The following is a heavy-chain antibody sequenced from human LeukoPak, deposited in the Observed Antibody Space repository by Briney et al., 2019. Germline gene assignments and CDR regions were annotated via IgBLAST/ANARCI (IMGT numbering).Heavy chain of an antibody. CDR3: ARLNVDTAMVYIDY. Sequence: SETLSLTCTVSGGSVSSGSYYWSWIRQPPGTGLEWIGYIYYSGSTNYNPSLKSRVTISVDTSKNQFSLKLSSVTAADTAVYYCARLNVDTAMVYIDYWGQGTLVTVSS. J-gene: IGHJ4*02. D-gene: IGHD5-18*01. CDR1: GGSVSSGSYY. V-gene: IGHV4-61*01. CDR2: IYYSGST.